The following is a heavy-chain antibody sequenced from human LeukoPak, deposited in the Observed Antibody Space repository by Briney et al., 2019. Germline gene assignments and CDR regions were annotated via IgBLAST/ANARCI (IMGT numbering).Heavy chain of an antibody. CDR3: ARAVVTQYYFDY. J-gene: IGHJ4*02. Sequence: APGKLSTKAAGNTFTNYGNSWVRQAPGQGLEWMGWISGYQGNTKYAQKLQGRVTMTTDTCTSTAYMVLRSLRSDVSAVYYCARAVVTQYYFDYWGQGTLVTVSS. D-gene: IGHD2-21*02. CDR2: ISGYQGNT. CDR1: GNTFTNYG. V-gene: IGHV1-18*01.